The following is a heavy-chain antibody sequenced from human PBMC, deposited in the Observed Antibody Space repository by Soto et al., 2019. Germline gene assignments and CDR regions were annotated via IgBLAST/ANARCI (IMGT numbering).Heavy chain of an antibody. V-gene: IGHV1-18*04. J-gene: IGHJ4*02. CDR3: ARASDGYRSGWYVGYFDY. D-gene: IGHD6-19*01. Sequence: GASVKVSCKTSGYTFTSYGISWVRQAPGQGLEWMGWIRAYNGYTNYAQKFQGRVAVTTDTSTSTAYMELRSLISDDTAVYYCARASDGYRSGWYVGYFDYWGQGTPVTVSS. CDR2: IRAYNGYT. CDR1: GYTFTSYG.